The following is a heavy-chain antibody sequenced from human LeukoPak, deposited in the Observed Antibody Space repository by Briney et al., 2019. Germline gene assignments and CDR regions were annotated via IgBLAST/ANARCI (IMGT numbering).Heavy chain of an antibody. CDR1: GDSVSSNSAT. V-gene: IGHV6-1*01. CDR2: TYYRSKWYN. Sequence: SQTLSLTCAISGDSVSSNSATWNWIRQSPSRGLEWLGRTYYRSKWYNDYEVSVKSRITINPDTSKNQFSLQLNSVTPEDTAVYFCARVGAAYSRDDAFDIWGQGTMVTVSS. J-gene: IGHJ3*02. CDR3: ARVGAAYSRDDAFDI. D-gene: IGHD1-26*01.